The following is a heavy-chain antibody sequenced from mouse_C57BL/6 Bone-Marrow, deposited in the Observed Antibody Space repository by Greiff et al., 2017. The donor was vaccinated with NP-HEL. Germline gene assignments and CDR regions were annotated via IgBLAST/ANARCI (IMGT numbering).Heavy chain of an antibody. CDR2: GQGLEWIG. CDR3: SEDSAVYYCALGRNPYWYFDV. J-gene: IGHJ1*03. V-gene: IGHV1-87*01. CDR1: YTFSRRVH. D-gene: IGHD2-10*02. Sequence: QVQLQQSGPELSRPWASVKISCQAFYTFSRRVHFAIRDTNYWMQWVKQRPGQGLEWIGAIYPGNGDNSYNQKFKGKATLTADKSSSTAYMQRSSLTSEDSAVYYCALGRNPYWYFDVWGTGTTVTVSS.